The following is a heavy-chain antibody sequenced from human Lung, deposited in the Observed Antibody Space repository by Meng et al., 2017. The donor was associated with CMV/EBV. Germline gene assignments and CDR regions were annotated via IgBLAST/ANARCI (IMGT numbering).Heavy chain of an antibody. J-gene: IGHJ4*02. Sequence: EVQLVESGGGLIQPGGSLSVSCAASGFPVTRNYMSWVRQAPGKGLEWVSVLYSDDRTYYADSVKGRFIISRDNSKNTLYLQMNSLRADDTAVYYCAREIGSDPYYCDYWGQGTLVTVS. D-gene: IGHD6-25*01. CDR2: LYSDDRT. CDR1: GFPVTRNY. V-gene: IGHV3-53*01. CDR3: AREIGSDPYYCDY.